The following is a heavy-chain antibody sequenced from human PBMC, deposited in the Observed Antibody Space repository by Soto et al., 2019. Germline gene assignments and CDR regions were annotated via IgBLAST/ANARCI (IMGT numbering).Heavy chain of an antibody. CDR3: ARTNGAYSNYFDY. CDR1: GFTFSSYG. Sequence: PGGSLRLSCVASGFTFSSYGVVWVRQAPEKGLEWVSSIGGSSGHIYYADSLKGRFTISRDNAKNSLYLQMNSLRVDDTAVYYCARTNGAYSNYFDYWGQGTLVTVSS. D-gene: IGHD2-8*01. V-gene: IGHV3-21*01. J-gene: IGHJ4*02. CDR2: IGGSSGHI.